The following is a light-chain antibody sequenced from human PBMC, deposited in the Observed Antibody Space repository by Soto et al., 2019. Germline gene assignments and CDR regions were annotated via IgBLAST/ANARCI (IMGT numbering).Light chain of an antibody. J-gene: IGLJ1*01. Sequence: HSVLTQPASVTVSPGQSITISCTETSSNFGSYNFVSWYQQHPGKAPKLMIYEVSKRPSGVSNRFSGSKSGNTASLTISGLQAEDEADYYCCSYVGRDYVFGTGTKVTVL. CDR1: SSNFGSYNF. CDR2: EVS. V-gene: IGLV2-23*02. CDR3: CSYVGRDYV.